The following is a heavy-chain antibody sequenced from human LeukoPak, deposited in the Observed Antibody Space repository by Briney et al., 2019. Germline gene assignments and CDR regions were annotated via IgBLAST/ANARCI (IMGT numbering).Heavy chain of an antibody. CDR2: TYYRSKWYN. D-gene: IGHD5-24*01. V-gene: IGHV6-1*01. CDR1: GDSVSSNSAA. Sequence: SQTLSLTCAIPGDSVSSNSAAWNWIRQSPSRGLEWLGRTYYRSKWYNDYAVSVKSRITINPDTSKNQFSLQLNSVTPEDTAVYYCARDQFGNQRWLQLEADDAFDIWGQGTMVTVSS. J-gene: IGHJ3*02. CDR3: ARDQFGNQRWLQLEADDAFDI.